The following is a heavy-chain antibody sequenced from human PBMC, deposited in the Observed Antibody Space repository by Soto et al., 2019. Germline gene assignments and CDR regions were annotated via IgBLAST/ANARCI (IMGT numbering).Heavy chain of an antibody. J-gene: IGHJ5*02. CDR1: GGSISSSNW. CDR2: IYHSGST. D-gene: IGHD3-22*01. V-gene: IGHV4-4*02. Sequence: PSETLSLTCAVSGGSISSSNWWSWVRQPPGKGLEWIGEIYHSGSTNYNPSLKSRVTISVDKSKNQFSLKLSSVTAADTAVYYCARRGYDFYDSSGYWFSGLAPWGQGTLVTVSS. CDR3: ARRGYDFYDSSGYWFSGLAP.